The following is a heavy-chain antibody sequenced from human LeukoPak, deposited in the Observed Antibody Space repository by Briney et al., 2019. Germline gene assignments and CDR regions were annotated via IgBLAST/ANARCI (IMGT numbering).Heavy chain of an antibody. CDR2: IYYSGSS. Sequence: SETLSLTCTVSGGSISSSSYYWGWNRQPSGKGLEWIGSIYYSGSSYYNPSLNRRVTISVDTSKNQFSLKLSSVTAADTAVYYCAKSGGYNPGTGYSYYYLDVWGKGTTVTVSS. CDR1: GGSISSSSYY. V-gene: IGHV4-39*01. D-gene: IGHD1-14*01. J-gene: IGHJ6*03. CDR3: AKSGGYNPGTGYSYYYLDV.